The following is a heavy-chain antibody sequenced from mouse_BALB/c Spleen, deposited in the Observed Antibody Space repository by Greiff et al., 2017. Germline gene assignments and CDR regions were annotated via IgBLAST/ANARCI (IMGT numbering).Heavy chain of an antibody. CDR1: GFTFSNYW. V-gene: IGHV6-6*02. D-gene: IGHD2-4*01. Sequence: EVKLVESGGGLVQPGGSMKLSCVASGFTFSNYWMNWVRQSPEKGLEWVAEIRLKSNNYATHYAESVKGRFTISRDDSKSSVYLQMNNLRAEDTGIYYCTRRLTYYAMDYWGQGTSVTVSS. CDR3: TRRLTYYAMDY. CDR2: IRLKSNNYAT. J-gene: IGHJ4*01.